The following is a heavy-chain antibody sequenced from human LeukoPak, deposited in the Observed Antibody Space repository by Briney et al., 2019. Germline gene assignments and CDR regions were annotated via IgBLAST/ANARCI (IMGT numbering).Heavy chain of an antibody. CDR3: ARLYCSSTSCYLDY. V-gene: IGHV1-18*01. CDR2: ISAYNGNT. Sequence: ASVKVSCKASGYTFTSYGISWVRQAPGQGLEWMGWISAYNGNTNYGQKLQGRVTMTTDTSTSTAYMELRSLRSDDTAVYYCARLYCSSTSCYLDYWGQGTLVTVSS. D-gene: IGHD2-2*01. CDR1: GYTFTSYG. J-gene: IGHJ4*02.